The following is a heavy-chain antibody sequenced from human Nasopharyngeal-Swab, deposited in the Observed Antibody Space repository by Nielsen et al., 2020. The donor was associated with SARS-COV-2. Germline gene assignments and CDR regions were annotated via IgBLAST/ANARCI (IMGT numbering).Heavy chain of an antibody. CDR2: IIPIFGTA. J-gene: IGHJ6*03. Sequence: SVKVSCKASGGTFSSYAISWVRQPTGQGREWMGGIIPIFGTANYAQKFQGRVTITADESTSTAYMELSSLRSEDTAVYYCAVGATGYYYMDVWGKGTTVTVSS. CDR3: AVGATGYYYMDV. V-gene: IGHV1-69*13. CDR1: GGTFSSYA. D-gene: IGHD1-26*01.